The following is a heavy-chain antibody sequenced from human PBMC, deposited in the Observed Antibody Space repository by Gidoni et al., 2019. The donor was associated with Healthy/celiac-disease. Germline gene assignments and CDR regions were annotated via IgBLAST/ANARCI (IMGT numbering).Heavy chain of an antibody. D-gene: IGHD4-17*01. CDR1: GFTFSSYA. CDR3: AKTHPTTVTYDY. CDR2: ISGSGGST. Sequence: EVQLLESGGGWVQPGGSLRLSWAASGFTFSSYAMSWVRKAPGKGLEWVSAISGSGGSTYYADSGKGRFTISRDNSKNTLYLQMNSLRAEDTAVYYCAKTHPTTVTYDYWGQGTLVTVSS. V-gene: IGHV3-23*01. J-gene: IGHJ4*02.